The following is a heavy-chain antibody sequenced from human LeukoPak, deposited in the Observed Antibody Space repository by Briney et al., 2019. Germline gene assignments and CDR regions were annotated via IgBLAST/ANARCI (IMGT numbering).Heavy chain of an antibody. Sequence: SETLSLTCTVSGGSISSYYWSWLRQPAGMGREWIGRTHIRGSPNYNTSLKSRVTMSLDTSKSQFALNLSSGAAADTAVYYCARGITVIRGVPLEFDYWGEGNLVTVSP. V-gene: IGHV4-4*07. D-gene: IGHD3-10*01. CDR2: THIRGSP. CDR1: GGSISSYY. CDR3: ARGITVIRGVPLEFDY. J-gene: IGHJ4*02.